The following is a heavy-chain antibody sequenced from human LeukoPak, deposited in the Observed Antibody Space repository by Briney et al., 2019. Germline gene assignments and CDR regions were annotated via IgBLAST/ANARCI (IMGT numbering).Heavy chain of an antibody. CDR3: ACPSGNHLYSFDY. CDR2: INHSGST. CDR1: GGSFSGYY. D-gene: IGHD1-14*01. Sequence: PSETLPLTCAVYGGSFSGYYWSWIRQPPGKGLEWIGEINHSGSTNYNPSLKSRVTISVDTSKNQFSLKLSSVTAADTAVYYCACPSGNHLYSFDYWGQGTLVTVSS. V-gene: IGHV4-34*01. J-gene: IGHJ4*02.